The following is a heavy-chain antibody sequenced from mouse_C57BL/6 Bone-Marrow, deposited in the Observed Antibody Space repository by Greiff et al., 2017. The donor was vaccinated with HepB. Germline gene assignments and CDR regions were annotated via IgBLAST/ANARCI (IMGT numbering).Heavy chain of an antibody. J-gene: IGHJ3*01. Sequence: SGAELARPGASVKLSCKASGYTFTSYGISWVKQRTGQGLEWIGEIYPRSGNTYYNEKFKGKATLTADKSSSTAYMELRSLTSEDSAVYFCARFEGYYPAWFAYWGQGTLVTVSA. CDR3: ARFEGYYPAWFAY. CDR2: IYPRSGNT. D-gene: IGHD2-3*01. CDR1: GYTFTSYG. V-gene: IGHV1-81*01.